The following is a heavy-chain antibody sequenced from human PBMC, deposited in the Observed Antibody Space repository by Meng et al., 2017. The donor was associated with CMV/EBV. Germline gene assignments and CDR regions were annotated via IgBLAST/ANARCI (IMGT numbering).Heavy chain of an antibody. CDR1: GYTFTSYY. CDR2: ISAYNGNT. D-gene: IGHD2-2*01. J-gene: IGHJ3*02. V-gene: IGHV1-18*04. CDR3: ARDAREDIVVVPAAAPPDDAFDI. Sequence: ASVKVSCKASGYTFTSYYMHWVRQAPGQGLEWMGWISAYNGNTNYAQKLQGRVTMTTDTSTSTAYMELRSLRSDDTAVYYCARDAREDIVVVPAAAPPDDAFDIWGQGTMVTVSS.